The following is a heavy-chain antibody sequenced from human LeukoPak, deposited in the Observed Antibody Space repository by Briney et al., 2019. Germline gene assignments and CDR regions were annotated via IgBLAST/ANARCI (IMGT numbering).Heavy chain of an antibody. Sequence: GGSLRLSCAASGFSFSASAVHWVRQASGKGLEWVGRIRSKSNNYATAYTASVNGRFTISRDDSKNTAYLQMNTLKTEDTAVYYCTTLYGDYVPFDYWGQGTLVPVSS. V-gene: IGHV3-73*01. CDR3: TTLYGDYVPFDY. D-gene: IGHD4-17*01. J-gene: IGHJ4*02. CDR2: IRSKSNNYAT. CDR1: GFSFSASA.